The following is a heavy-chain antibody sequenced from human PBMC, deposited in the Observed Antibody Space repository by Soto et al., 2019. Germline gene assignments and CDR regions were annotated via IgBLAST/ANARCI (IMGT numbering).Heavy chain of an antibody. CDR3: ASAGRRSYYYGSGSYRYFDY. CDR2: IYHSGST. Sequence: PSETLSLTCAVSGGSISSSNWWSWVRQPPGKGLEWIGEIYHSGSTNYNPSLKSRITISVDKSKNQFSQKLSSVTSADTAVYYCASAGRRSYYYGSGSYRYFDYWGQGTLVTVSS. D-gene: IGHD3-10*01. CDR1: GGSISSSNW. V-gene: IGHV4-4*02. J-gene: IGHJ4*02.